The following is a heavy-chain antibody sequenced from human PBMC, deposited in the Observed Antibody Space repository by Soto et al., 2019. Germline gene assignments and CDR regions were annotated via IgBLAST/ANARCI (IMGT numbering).Heavy chain of an antibody. CDR3: ARDSYPQLLSRYNWFDP. Sequence: SLRLSCAASGFTFSNYGMHWVRQAPGKGLEWVAVIWYDGSNKYYADSVKGRFTISRDNSKNTLYLRMNSLRAEDTAVYFCARDSYPQLLSRYNWFDPWGPGTLVTVSS. D-gene: IGHD2-2*01. CDR1: GFTFSNYG. V-gene: IGHV3-33*01. CDR2: IWYDGSNK. J-gene: IGHJ5*02.